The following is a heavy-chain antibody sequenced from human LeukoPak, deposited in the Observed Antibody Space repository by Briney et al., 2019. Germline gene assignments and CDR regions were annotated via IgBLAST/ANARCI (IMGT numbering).Heavy chain of an antibody. CDR3: ARAPEFSSGWLLDC. CDR1: GGSISTYY. D-gene: IGHD6-19*01. V-gene: IGHV4-4*07. Sequence: PSETLSFTCSVSGGSISTYYWSWIRQSAGKGLEWIGRIHTSGSTNYNPSLKSRVTMSVDTSKNQFSLKVSSVTAADTGVYYCARAPEFSSGWLLDCLGQGSLLTVSS. CDR2: IHTSGST. J-gene: IGHJ4*02.